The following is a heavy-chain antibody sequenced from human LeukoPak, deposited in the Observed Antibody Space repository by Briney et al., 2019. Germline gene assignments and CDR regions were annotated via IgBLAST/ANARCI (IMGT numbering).Heavy chain of an antibody. CDR1: GYIVSSNH. CDR3: ARDGSNFYFDY. V-gene: IGHV3-66*01. CDR2: IYISAGTT. J-gene: IGHJ4*02. D-gene: IGHD5-24*01. Sequence: GGSLRLSCEASGYIVSSNHMNWVRQTPGKGLEWVSIIYISAGTTHYADSVKGRFTISRDNSQNTVYLQMNSLRAEDTAVYYCARDGSNFYFDYWGQGTLVTVSS.